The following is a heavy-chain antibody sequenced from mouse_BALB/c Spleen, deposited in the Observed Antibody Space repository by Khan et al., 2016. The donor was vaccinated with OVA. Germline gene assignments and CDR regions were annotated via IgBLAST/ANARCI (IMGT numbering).Heavy chain of an antibody. CDR1: GYTFTDYA. CDR3: TTPADDGYYDY. Sequence: QVQLQQSGPELVRPGVSVKISCKGSGYTFTDYAMHWVKQSHAKSLEWIGLISTYSGNTNYKQKFKGKATMTVDKSSSTAYMELARLTSETSAIYTRTTPADDGYYDYGGQGTTLTVSS. CDR2: ISTYSGNT. D-gene: IGHD2-3*01. V-gene: IGHV1S137*01. J-gene: IGHJ2*01.